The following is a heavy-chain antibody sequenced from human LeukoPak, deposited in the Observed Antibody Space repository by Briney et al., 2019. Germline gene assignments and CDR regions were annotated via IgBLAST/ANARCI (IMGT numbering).Heavy chain of an antibody. CDR3: ARDLYCSSTSCPDYGMDV. Sequence: PGRSLRLSCAASGFTFSSYAMHWVRQAPGKGLEWVAVISYDGSNKYYADSVKGRFTISRDNAKNSLYLQMNSLRAEDTAVYYCARDLYCSSTSCPDYGMDVWGKGTTVTVSS. V-gene: IGHV3-30*04. D-gene: IGHD2-2*01. J-gene: IGHJ6*04. CDR2: ISYDGSNK. CDR1: GFTFSSYA.